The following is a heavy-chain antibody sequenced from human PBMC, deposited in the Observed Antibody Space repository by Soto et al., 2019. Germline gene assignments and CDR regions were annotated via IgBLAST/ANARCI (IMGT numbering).Heavy chain of an antibody. CDR1: GYTFTTYG. J-gene: IGHJ4*02. V-gene: IGHV1-18*01. D-gene: IGHD3-16*01. Sequence: QVQLVQSGGEVKKPGASVKVSCKTSGYTFTTYGISWVRQAPGQGLEWVGWISAYSGKTHYAQKFQGKVTMTTATATTSAYLELRGLRADDTAVYYCARDPYLGDHQYWGQGTLVTVSS. CDR2: ISAYSGKT. CDR3: ARDPYLGDHQY.